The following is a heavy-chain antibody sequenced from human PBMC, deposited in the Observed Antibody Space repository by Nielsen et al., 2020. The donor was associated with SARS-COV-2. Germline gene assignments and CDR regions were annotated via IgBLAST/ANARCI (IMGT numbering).Heavy chain of an antibody. CDR1: GFTFSSYA. CDR3: ARDRAAAGTGLSY. V-gene: IGHV3-30-3*01. Sequence: GESLKISCAASGFTFSSYAMHWVRQAPGKGLEWVVVISYDGSNKYYADSVKGRFTISRDNSKNTLYLQMNSLRAEDTAVYYCARDRAAAGTGLSYWGQGTLVTVSS. J-gene: IGHJ4*02. CDR2: ISYDGSNK. D-gene: IGHD6-13*01.